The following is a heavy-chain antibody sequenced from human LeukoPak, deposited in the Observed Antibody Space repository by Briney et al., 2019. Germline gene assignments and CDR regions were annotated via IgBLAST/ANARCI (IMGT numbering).Heavy chain of an antibody. CDR1: GFTFSSYA. CDR2: ISGSGGST. J-gene: IGHJ4*02. CDR3: AKMEYYDFWSGYYTGQFDY. D-gene: IGHD3-3*01. V-gene: IGHV3-23*01. Sequence: PGGSLRLSCAASGFTFSSYAMSWVRQAPGKGLEWVSAISGSGGSTYCADSVKGRFTISRDNSKNTLYLQMNSLRAEDTAVYYCAKMEYYDFWSGYYTGQFDYWGQGTLVTVSS.